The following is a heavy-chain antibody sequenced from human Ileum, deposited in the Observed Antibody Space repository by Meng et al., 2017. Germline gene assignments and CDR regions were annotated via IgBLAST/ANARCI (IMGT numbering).Heavy chain of an antibody. J-gene: IGHJ4*02. V-gene: IGHV3-7*01. CDR1: GFTFSSYW. CDR2: IKQDGSEK. CDR3: VRDRATRDGGYFDY. D-gene: IGHD5-24*01. Sequence: GGSLRLSCAASGFTFSSYWMTWVRQAPGKGLEWVANIKQDGSEKYYVDSVKGRFTISRDNAKSSLYLQMITLRAEDTAVYYCVRDRATRDGGYFDYWGQGTLVTVSS.